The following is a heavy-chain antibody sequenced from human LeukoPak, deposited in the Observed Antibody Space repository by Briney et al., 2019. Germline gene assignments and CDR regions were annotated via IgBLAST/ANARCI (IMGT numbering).Heavy chain of an antibody. CDR1: GGSISSYY. CDR3: ARAQAWGYYDSSGYVCPPDY. J-gene: IGHJ4*02. Sequence: PSETLSLTCTVSGGSISSYYWSWIRQPPGKGLEWIGYIYYSGSTNYNPSLKSRVTISVDTSKNQFSLKLSSVTAADTAVYYCARAQAWGYYDSSGYVCPPDYWGQGTLVTVSS. D-gene: IGHD3-22*01. V-gene: IGHV4-59*12. CDR2: IYYSGST.